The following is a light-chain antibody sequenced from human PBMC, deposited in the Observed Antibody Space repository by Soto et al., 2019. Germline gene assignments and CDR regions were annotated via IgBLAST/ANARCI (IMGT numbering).Light chain of an antibody. CDR2: EVS. Sequence: QSALTQPASVSGSPGQSITISCTGTSSDVGGYNYVSWYQPHPGKSPKLMIYEVSNRTSGVSNRVSGSKSGNTASLTISGLQAEDEADYYCSSYTSSSTRVFGGGTKLTVL. CDR3: SSYTSSSTRV. CDR1: SSDVGGYNY. V-gene: IGLV2-14*01. J-gene: IGLJ3*02.